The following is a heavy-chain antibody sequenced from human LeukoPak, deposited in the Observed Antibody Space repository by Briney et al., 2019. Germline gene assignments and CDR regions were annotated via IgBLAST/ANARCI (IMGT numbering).Heavy chain of an antibody. CDR1: GFTFSSYS. D-gene: IGHD6-13*01. CDR2: ISSSGSTI. J-gene: IGHJ4*02. V-gene: IGHV3-48*04. Sequence: PGGSLRLSCAASGFTFSSYSFNWVRQAPGKGLEWVSYISSSGSTIYYADSVKGRFTISRDNAKNSLYLQMNSLRAEDTAVYYCARDLASSWDYWGQGTLVTVSS. CDR3: ARDLASSWDY.